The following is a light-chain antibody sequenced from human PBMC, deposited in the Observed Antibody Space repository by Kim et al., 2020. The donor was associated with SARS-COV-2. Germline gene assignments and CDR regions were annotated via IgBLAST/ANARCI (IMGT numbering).Light chain of an antibody. CDR2: QDS. V-gene: IGLV3-1*01. CDR1: KLGDKY. J-gene: IGLJ2*01. CDR3: QAWDSSVVV. Sequence: SVSPGQTASITCSGDKLGDKYACWYQQKPGQSPVLVIYQDSKRPSGIPERFSGSNSGNTATLTISGTQAMDEADYYCQAWDSSVVVFGGGTQLNVL.